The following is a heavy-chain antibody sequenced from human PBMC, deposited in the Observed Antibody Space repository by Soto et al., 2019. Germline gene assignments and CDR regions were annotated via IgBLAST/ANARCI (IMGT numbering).Heavy chain of an antibody. J-gene: IGHJ4*02. V-gene: IGHV4-39*01. Sequence: QLQLQESGPGLVKPSETLSLSCSVSDDSINSDKYYWGWIRQPPGKGLEWIGSIYYRGNAYYNPSPQPRVTISLDKSKGQFSLKLNSVTAADSAVYFCARLEGLATISYYFDFWGPGALVTVSS. CDR2: IYYRGNA. CDR1: DDSINSDKYY. D-gene: IGHD3-9*01. CDR3: ARLEGLATISYYFDF.